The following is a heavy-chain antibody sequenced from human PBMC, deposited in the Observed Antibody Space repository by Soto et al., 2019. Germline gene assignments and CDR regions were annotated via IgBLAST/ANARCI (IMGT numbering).Heavy chain of an antibody. CDR2: IYHSGST. J-gene: IGHJ4*02. D-gene: IGHD1-7*01. V-gene: IGHV4-30-2*01. CDR1: GGSISSGGYS. Sequence: QLQLQESGSGLVKPSQTLSLTCAVSGGSISSGGYSWSWIRQPPGKGLEWIGYIYHSGSTYYNPSLKSRVTISLDRSKNQFSLKLSSVTAADTAVYYCARADNWNFVGAFDYWGQGTLVTVSS. CDR3: ARADNWNFVGAFDY.